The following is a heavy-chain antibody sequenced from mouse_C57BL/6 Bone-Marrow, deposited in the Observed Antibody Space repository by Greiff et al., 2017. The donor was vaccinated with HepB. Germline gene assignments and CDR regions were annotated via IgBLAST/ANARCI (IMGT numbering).Heavy chain of an antibody. J-gene: IGHJ1*03. D-gene: IGHD1-1*01. V-gene: IGHV6-3*01. CDR2: IRLKSDNYAT. CDR1: GFTFSNYW. CDR3: TEGIYGSRYWYFDV. Sequence: EVMLVESGGGLVQPGGSMKLSCVASGFTFSNYWMNWVRQSPEKGLEWVAQIRLKSDNYATHYAESVKGRFTISRDDSKSSVYLQMNNLRAEDTGIYYCTEGIYGSRYWYFDVWGTGTTVTVSS.